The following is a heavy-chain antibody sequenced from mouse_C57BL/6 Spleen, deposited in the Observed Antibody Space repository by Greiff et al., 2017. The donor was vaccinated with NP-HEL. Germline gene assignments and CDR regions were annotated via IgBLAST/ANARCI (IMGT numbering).Heavy chain of an antibody. D-gene: IGHD2-12*01. J-gene: IGHJ2*01. V-gene: IGHV1-64*01. CDR1: GYTFTSYW. Sequence: QVHVKQPGAELVKPGASVKLSCKASGYTFTSYWMHWVKQRPGQGLEWIGMIHPNSGSTNYNEKFKSKATLTVDKSSSTAYMQLSSLTSEDSAVYYCARGPYYSPYFDYWGKGTTLTVSS. CDR2: IHPNSGST. CDR3: ARGPYYSPYFDY.